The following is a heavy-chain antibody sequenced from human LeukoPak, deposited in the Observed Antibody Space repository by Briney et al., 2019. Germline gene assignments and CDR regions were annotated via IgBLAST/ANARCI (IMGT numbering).Heavy chain of an antibody. CDR2: INHSGST. V-gene: IGHV4-34*01. CDR1: GGSFSGYY. J-gene: IGHJ6*02. Sequence: SETLSLTCAVYGGSFSGYYWSWIRQPPGKGLEWIGEINHSGSTNYNSSLKSRVTISVDTSKNQFSLKLSSVTAADTAVYYCARREIRYYYYGMDVWGQGTTVTVSS. CDR3: ARREIRYYYYGMDV.